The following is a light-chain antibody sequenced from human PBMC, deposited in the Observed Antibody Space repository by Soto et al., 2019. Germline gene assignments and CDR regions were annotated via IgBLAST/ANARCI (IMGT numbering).Light chain of an antibody. J-gene: IGLJ1*01. V-gene: IGLV2-11*01. CDR3: CSYAGSYTYV. CDR2: DVS. CDR1: SSDVGGYNY. Sequence: QAVVTQPRSVSGSPGQSVTISCTGTSSDVGGYNYVSWYQQHPGKAPKLMIYDVSKWPSGVSDRFSGSKSGNTASLTISGLQAEDEADYYCCSYAGSYTYVFGTGTKVTVL.